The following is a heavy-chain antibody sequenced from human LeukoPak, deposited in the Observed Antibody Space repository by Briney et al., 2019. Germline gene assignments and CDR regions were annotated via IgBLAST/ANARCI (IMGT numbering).Heavy chain of an antibody. V-gene: IGHV4-59*08. Sequence: MSSETLSLTCSVSGDSVTNYYWSWIRQPPGKGLEYIGYIFYRGNSNYSPSLKSRLTMSVDTSRNQLSLKLSSVTAADTAVYYCARVRYQLLLSGWSYYFDYWGQGTLVTVSS. CDR1: GDSVTNYY. J-gene: IGHJ4*02. CDR3: ARVRYQLLLSGWSYYFDY. CDR2: IFYRGNS. D-gene: IGHD2-2*01.